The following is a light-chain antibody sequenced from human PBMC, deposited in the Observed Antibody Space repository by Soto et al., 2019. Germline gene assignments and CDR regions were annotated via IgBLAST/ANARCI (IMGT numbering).Light chain of an antibody. CDR1: SSNIGAGDD. CDR2: VNI. Sequence: QSVLTQPPSVSGAPGQRVTISCTGSSSNIGAGDDGHWYQQLPGPAPKLLIYVNINRPSGVPDRFSGSKSGTSASLAIPGRQAEVVAAHCSQSFGSGLSGVFGGGTQLTVL. CDR3: QSFGSGLSGV. V-gene: IGLV1-40*01. J-gene: IGLJ2*01.